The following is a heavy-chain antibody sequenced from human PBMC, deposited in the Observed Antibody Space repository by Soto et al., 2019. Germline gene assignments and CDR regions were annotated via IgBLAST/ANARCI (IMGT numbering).Heavy chain of an antibody. J-gene: IGHJ4*02. CDR3: ARGISGSYSAIDY. V-gene: IGHV3-13*04. D-gene: IGHD1-26*01. CDR2: ISTAGDT. Sequence: GSLRLSCAASGFIFSNHDMHWVRQATGKGLEWVSGISTAGDTFYSGSVKGRFTISRENAKNSLYLQMNYLRAEDTAVYYCARGISGSYSAIDYWGQGTLVTSPQ. CDR1: GFIFSNHD.